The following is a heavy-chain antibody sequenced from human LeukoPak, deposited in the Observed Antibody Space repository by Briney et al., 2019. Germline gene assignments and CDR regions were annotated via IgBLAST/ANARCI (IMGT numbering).Heavy chain of an antibody. J-gene: IGHJ4*02. Sequence: GGSLRLSCAASGFTFSSYEMNWVRQAPGKGLEWGSGINWNGDRTGYADSVKGRFTISRANAKKSLYLQMNSLRAEDTALYYCARRDYYGSGSPDFWGQGTLVTVSS. CDR2: INWNGDRT. D-gene: IGHD3-10*01. CDR3: ARRDYYGSGSPDF. V-gene: IGHV3-20*04. CDR1: GFTFSSYE.